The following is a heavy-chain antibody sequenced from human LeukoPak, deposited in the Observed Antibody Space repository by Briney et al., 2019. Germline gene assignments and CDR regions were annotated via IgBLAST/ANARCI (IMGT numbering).Heavy chain of an antibody. V-gene: IGHV1-69*05. J-gene: IGHJ4*02. CDR3: ARDDASATMGFDS. D-gene: IGHD1-26*01. CDR1: GGTFSSSA. CDR2: VTPILGTT. Sequence: SVKVSCKASGGTFSSSAITWVRRAPGQGLEWMEGVTPILGTTNYAQKFQNRVSITTDESTSTAYMELRSLRYVDTAVYYCARDDASATMGFDSWGQGTLVTVSS.